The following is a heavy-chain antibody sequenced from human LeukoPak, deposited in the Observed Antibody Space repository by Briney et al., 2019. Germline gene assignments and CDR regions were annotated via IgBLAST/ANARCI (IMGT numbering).Heavy chain of an antibody. CDR1: GFPFSAYW. D-gene: IGHD2-21*01. V-gene: IGHV3-74*01. CDR2: ITSDGAT. CDR3: ARIDWVTDF. Sequence: GGSLRLSCAASGFPFSAYWMLWARHAPGKGLVWVSRITSDGATSYADSVKGRFTISRENAKNTLYLQLNSLRAEDTAVYCCARIDWVTDFWGQGTLVTVSS. J-gene: IGHJ4*02.